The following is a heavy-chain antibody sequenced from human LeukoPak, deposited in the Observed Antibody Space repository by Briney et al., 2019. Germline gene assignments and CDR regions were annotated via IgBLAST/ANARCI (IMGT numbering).Heavy chain of an antibody. CDR2: IKEDGSET. Sequence: GGSLRLSCAASGFTFSDYYMSWIRQAPGKGLEWVANIKEDGSETYFVDSAKGRFTISRDNAKNSLYLQMDRMRVEDTGIYYCSRSLNNWGQGTLVTVSS. CDR1: GFTFSDYY. CDR3: SRSLNN. V-gene: IGHV3-7*01. D-gene: IGHD1/OR15-1a*01. J-gene: IGHJ4*02.